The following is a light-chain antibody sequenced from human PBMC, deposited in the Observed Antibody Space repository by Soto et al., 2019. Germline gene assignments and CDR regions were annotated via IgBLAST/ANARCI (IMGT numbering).Light chain of an antibody. Sequence: DIAMTQSPSTLYGSVGDRVTITCRASQTISSWLACYQQKPRKAPKLLIYKASTLKSGVPSRFSGSGSGTEFPLTISRLHHENFATYYCQHYNSYSETFGQGTKGERK. CDR2: KAS. CDR3: QHYNSYSET. V-gene: IGKV1-5*03. J-gene: IGKJ1*01. CDR1: QTISSW.